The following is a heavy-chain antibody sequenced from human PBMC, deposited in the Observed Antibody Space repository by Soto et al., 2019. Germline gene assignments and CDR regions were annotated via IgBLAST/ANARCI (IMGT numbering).Heavy chain of an antibody. V-gene: IGHV4-59*01. D-gene: IGHD2-21*02. CDR2: IYYSGST. Sequence: QVQLQESGPGLVKPSETLSLTCTVSGGSISSYYWSWIRQPPGKGLECIGYIYYSGSTNYNPSLTSRVTLAIDTSKNEFSLKLNSVTAADTAVYYCARLGANAYCGGDCYLDPWGQGTLVTVSS. J-gene: IGHJ5*02. CDR1: GGSISSYY. CDR3: ARLGANAYCGGDCYLDP.